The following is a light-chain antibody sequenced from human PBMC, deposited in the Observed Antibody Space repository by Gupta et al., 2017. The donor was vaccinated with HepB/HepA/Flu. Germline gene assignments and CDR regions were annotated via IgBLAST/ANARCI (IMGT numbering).Light chain of an antibody. Sequence: DSVMSQSPLSLPVTPGEPASISCRSSQSLLHSNGYNYLDWYLQKPGQSPQLLIYLGSNRASGVPDRFSGSGSGTDFTLKISRVEAEDVGVYCCMQALQTPWTFGQGTKVEIK. J-gene: IGKJ1*01. CDR3: MQALQTPWT. CDR2: LGS. CDR1: QSLLHSNGYNY. V-gene: IGKV2-28*01.